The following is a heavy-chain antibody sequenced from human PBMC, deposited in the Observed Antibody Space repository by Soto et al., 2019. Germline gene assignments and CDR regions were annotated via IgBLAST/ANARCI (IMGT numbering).Heavy chain of an antibody. J-gene: IGHJ3*02. D-gene: IGHD6-19*01. CDR1: GYSLTSYG. V-gene: IGHV1-18*01. Sequence: ASVRVSCKASGYSLTSYGISWVRQAPGQGLEWMGWISAYNGNTNYAQKLQGRVTMTTDTSTSTAYMELRSLRSDDTAVYYCGRSSSGWHDAFDIWGQGTMVTVSS. CDR2: ISAYNGNT. CDR3: GRSSSGWHDAFDI.